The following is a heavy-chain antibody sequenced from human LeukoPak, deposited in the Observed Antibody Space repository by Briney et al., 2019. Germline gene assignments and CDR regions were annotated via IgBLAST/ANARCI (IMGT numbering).Heavy chain of an antibody. V-gene: IGHV3-74*03. D-gene: IGHD6-6*01. J-gene: IGHJ4*02. CDR1: GFTFSSYW. CDR3: ARDQRVTGRPDIDY. CDR2: ISSHGSST. Sequence: GGSLRLSCAASGFTFSSYWMHWVRQAPGKGLVWVSRISSHGSSTTYADSVKGRFTISRDNAKYTLYLQMNNLRAEDTAMYYCARDQRVTGRPDIDYWGQGALVIVSS.